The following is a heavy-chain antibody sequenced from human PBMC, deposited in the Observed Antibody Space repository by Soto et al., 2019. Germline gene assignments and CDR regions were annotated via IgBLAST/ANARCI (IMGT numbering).Heavy chain of an antibody. CDR3: AREGGGIAAAGAGNDAFDI. CDR2: FNPNSGDT. CDR1: GYTLSDYY. D-gene: IGHD6-13*01. V-gene: IGHV1-2*02. Sequence: QAQLVQSGAEVKKPGASVKVSCKASGYTLSDYYMQWVRQAPGQGLEWMGWFNPNSGDTNYAQKFQGRVTMTRDTSIATAYMELSSLKSDGTAVYYCAREGGGIAAAGAGNDAFDIWGQGTMVTVSS. J-gene: IGHJ3*02.